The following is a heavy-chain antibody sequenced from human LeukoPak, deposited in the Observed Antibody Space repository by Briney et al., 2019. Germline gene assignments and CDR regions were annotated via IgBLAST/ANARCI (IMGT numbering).Heavy chain of an antibody. Sequence: SETLSLTCTVSGYSIRNGYYWSWIRQPPGKGLEWIGYIYYSGSTNYNPSLRSRVTISVDTSKNQFSLKLSSVTAADTAVYYCARGLAPGWGYYHYYMDVWGKGTTVTISS. CDR1: GYSIRNGYY. V-gene: IGHV4-59*01. D-gene: IGHD6-19*01. CDR3: ARGLAPGWGYYHYYMDV. CDR2: IYYSGST. J-gene: IGHJ6*03.